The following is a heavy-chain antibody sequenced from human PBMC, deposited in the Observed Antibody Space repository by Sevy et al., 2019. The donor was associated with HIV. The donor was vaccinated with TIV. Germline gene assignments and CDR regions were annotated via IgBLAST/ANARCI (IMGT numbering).Heavy chain of an antibody. CDR3: AKERVSSGRAGCLDP. J-gene: IGHJ5*02. CDR1: GFTFSTSP. V-gene: IGHV3-30*04. Sequence: GGSLRLSCAASGFTFSTSPMHWVRQTPGKGLEWIAVVSPDGMGKTYADSVEGRFTISRDNAEGRLYLQMNSLRVEDTAVYYCAKERVSSGRAGCLDPWDQGTLVTVSS. CDR2: VSPDGMGK. D-gene: IGHD3-22*01.